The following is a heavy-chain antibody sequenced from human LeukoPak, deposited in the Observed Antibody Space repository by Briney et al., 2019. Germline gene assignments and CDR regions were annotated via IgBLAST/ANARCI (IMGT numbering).Heavy chain of an antibody. CDR1: GFSLSNYW. D-gene: IGHD3-22*01. V-gene: IGHV3-7*03. CDR2: IKQDGSEK. J-gene: IGHJ4*02. Sequence: GGSLRLSCAASGFSLSNYWMNWVRQAPGKGLEWVANIKQDGSEKNYVDSVKGRFTISRDNAKNSLYLQMNSLRAEDTALYYCAKDISHYYDSSGRRNYFDYWGQGTLVTVSS. CDR3: AKDISHYYDSSGRRNYFDY.